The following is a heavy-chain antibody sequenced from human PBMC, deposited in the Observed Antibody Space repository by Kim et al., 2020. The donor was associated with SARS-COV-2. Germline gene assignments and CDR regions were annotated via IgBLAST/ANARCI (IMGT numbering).Heavy chain of an antibody. D-gene: IGHD3-10*01. CDR2: ISYGGSNK. Sequence: TFSNYGMDWVRHAPGKGLEWVCVISYGGSNKYHAVSVKGRFTISKDNSRSTLYLQMNSLGAEDTAVYYCAKAVVRSVIVANAFDVCCHGPMVTVSS. CDR3: AKAVVRSVIVANAFDV. J-gene: IGHJ3*01. CDR1: TFSNYG. V-gene: IGHV3-30*18.